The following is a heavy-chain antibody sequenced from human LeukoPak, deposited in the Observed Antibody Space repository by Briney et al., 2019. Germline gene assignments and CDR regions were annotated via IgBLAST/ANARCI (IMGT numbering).Heavy chain of an antibody. D-gene: IGHD6-6*01. CDR1: GGSVRRGNYY. CDR3: ARWSGSVTARNYYYYMDV. V-gene: IGHV4-61*02. J-gene: IGHJ6*03. CDR2: IYTSGTT. Sequence: PSETLSLTCTVSGGSVRRGNYYWIWIRQPAGSGLEWIGRIYTSGTTDYNPSLRTRVTISVDASRNQFSLNLSSVTAADTAVYYCARWSGSVTARNYYYYMDVWGEGTTVTVSS.